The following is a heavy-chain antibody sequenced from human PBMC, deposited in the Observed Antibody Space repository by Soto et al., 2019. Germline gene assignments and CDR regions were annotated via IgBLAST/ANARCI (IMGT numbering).Heavy chain of an antibody. CDR2: IYYSVST. CDR3: ARAENERAGIYRPPAY. Sequence: QVQLQESGPGLVKPSQTLSLTCTVSGASITSGGYYWSWIRQHPGKGLEWIGYIYYSVSTYYNPSLKSRVILSVDKSKNQFSLNLSSVTAADTAVYYCARAENERAGIYRPPAYWGQGTLVTVSS. V-gene: IGHV4-31*03. D-gene: IGHD5-12*01. J-gene: IGHJ4*02. CDR1: GASITSGGYY.